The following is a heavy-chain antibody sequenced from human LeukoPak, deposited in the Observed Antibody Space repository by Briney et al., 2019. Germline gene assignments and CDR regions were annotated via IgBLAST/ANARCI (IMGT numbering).Heavy chain of an antibody. CDR3: ARAAYSSSSTYWFDP. D-gene: IGHD6-13*01. V-gene: IGHV4-59*08. J-gene: IGHJ5*02. Sequence: SETLSLTCTVSGGSISSYYWSWIRQPPGKGLEWIGYIYYSGSTNYNPSLKSRVTISVDTSKNQFSLKLSSVTAADTAVYYCARAAYSSSSTYWFDPWGQGTLVTVSS. CDR1: GGSISSYY. CDR2: IYYSGST.